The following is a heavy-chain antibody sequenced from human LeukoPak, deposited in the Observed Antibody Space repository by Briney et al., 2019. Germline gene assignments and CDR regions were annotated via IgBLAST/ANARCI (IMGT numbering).Heavy chain of an antibody. Sequence: GASVKVACKVFGSKLTEFSMHWVRQAPGKGLEWMGGFGPEHGETLYAQNFQGRVTITTDESTSTAYMELSSLRSEDTAVYYCARGSRAAAGYGGYWGQGTLVTVSS. CDR3: ARGSRAAAGYGGY. CDR2: FGPEHGET. V-gene: IGHV1-24*01. CDR1: GSKLTEFS. J-gene: IGHJ4*02. D-gene: IGHD6-13*01.